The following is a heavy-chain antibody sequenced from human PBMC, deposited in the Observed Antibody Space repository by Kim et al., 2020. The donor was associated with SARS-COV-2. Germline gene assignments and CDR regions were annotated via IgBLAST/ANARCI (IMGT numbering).Heavy chain of an antibody. CDR3: AKAGSYGYLYYSDY. Sequence: GGSLRLSCAASGFTFSSYGMHWVRQAPGKGLEWVAVISYDGGNKHYADSVKGRFTISRDNSKNTLYMQMNSLRAEDTAVYYCAKAGSYGYLYYSDYWGQGTLVTVSS. D-gene: IGHD5-18*01. V-gene: IGHV3-30*18. CDR1: GFTFSSYG. CDR2: ISYDGGNK. J-gene: IGHJ4*02.